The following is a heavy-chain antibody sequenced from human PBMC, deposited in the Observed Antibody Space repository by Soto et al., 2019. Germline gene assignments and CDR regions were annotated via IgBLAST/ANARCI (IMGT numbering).Heavy chain of an antibody. D-gene: IGHD2-15*01. CDR2: INAGNGNT. J-gene: IGHJ5*02. CDR3: ARRDCSGGSCYWGWFDP. CDR1: GYTFTSYA. V-gene: IGHV1-3*01. Sequence: QVQLVQSGAEVKKPGASVKVSCKASGYTFTSYAMHWVRQAPGQRREWMGWINAGNGNTKYSQKFQGRVTITRDTSASTAYMELSSLRSEDTAVYYCARRDCSGGSCYWGWFDPWGQGTLVTVSS.